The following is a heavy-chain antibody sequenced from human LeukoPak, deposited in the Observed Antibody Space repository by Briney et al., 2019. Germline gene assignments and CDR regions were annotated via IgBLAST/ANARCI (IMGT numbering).Heavy chain of an antibody. CDR2: MNPNSGNT. D-gene: IGHD3-22*01. Sequence: ASVKVSCKASGYTFTSYDINWVRQATGQGLEWMGWMNPNSGNTGYAQKFQGRVTITRSTSISTAYMELSSLRSEDTAVYYCARGGPTFRAYYDSSVDAFDYWGQGTLVTVSS. CDR1: GYTFTSYD. J-gene: IGHJ4*02. CDR3: ARGGPTFRAYYDSSVDAFDY. V-gene: IGHV1-8*03.